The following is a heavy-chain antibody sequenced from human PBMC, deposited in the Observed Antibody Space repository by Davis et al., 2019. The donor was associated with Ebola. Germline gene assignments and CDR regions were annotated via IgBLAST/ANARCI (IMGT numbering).Heavy chain of an antibody. CDR3: ARDRVVVIAIDYYYYYMDV. Sequence: ASVKVSCKASGYTFTNYYMHWVRQAPGQGLEWMGWINPNSGGTNYAQKFQGRVTMTRDTSISTAYMELSRLRSDDTAVYYCARDRVVVIAIDYYYYYMDVWGKGTTVTVSS. D-gene: IGHD2-21*01. CDR2: INPNSGGT. J-gene: IGHJ6*03. CDR1: GYTFTNYY. V-gene: IGHV1-2*02.